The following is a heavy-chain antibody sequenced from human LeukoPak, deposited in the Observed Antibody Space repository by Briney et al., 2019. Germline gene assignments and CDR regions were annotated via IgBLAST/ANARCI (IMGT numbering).Heavy chain of an antibody. D-gene: IGHD3-9*01. J-gene: IGHJ4*02. CDR3: ARVAHNYDLLTGYYPYLDYFDF. CDR2: INPSGGTT. V-gene: IGHV1-46*01. Sequence: ASVKVSCKASGYIFTSYFIHWVRQAPGQGLEWVGVINPSGGTTNYAQKLQGRVTMTRDTSISTAYMELSRLRSDDTAVFYCARVAHNYDLLTGYYPYLDYFDFWGQGTLVTVSS. CDR1: GYIFTSYF.